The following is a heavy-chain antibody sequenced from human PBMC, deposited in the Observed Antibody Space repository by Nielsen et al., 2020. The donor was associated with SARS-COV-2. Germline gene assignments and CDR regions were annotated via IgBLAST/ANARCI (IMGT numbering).Heavy chain of an antibody. CDR2: IKQDGSEK. V-gene: IGHV3-7*01. CDR1: GFTFSSYG. J-gene: IGHJ4*02. Sequence: GGSLRLSCAASGFTFSSYGMHWVRQAPGKGLEWVANIKQDGSEKYYVDSVKGRFTISRDTSKNTLYLQMNSLRVEDTAVYYCSKDRFLYSSSWYFDYWGQGTLVTVSS. CDR3: SKDRFLYSSSWYFDY. D-gene: IGHD6-13*01.